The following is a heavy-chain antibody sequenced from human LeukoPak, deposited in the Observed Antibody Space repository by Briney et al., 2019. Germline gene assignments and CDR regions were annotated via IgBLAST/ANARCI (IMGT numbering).Heavy chain of an antibody. CDR3: AGPTQHFPSYYYYYYMDV. J-gene: IGHJ6*03. Sequence: GASVKVSFTSSVYTFTIYYMHCVRQAPGQPLEWMGIINPSGGSTSYEQKFQGRVTMTRDTSTSTVYMELSSLTSEDTAVYYCAGPTQHFPSYYYYYYMDVWGKGTTVTVSS. V-gene: IGHV1-46*01. CDR1: VYTFTIYY. CDR2: INPSGGST.